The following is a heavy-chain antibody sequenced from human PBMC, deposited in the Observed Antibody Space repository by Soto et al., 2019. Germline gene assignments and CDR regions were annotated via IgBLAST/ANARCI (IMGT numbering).Heavy chain of an antibody. D-gene: IGHD2-15*01. J-gene: IGHJ4*02. CDR2: IYYSGST. V-gene: IGHV4-59*01. CDR3: ARWAATQYYFDY. CDR1: GGSISSYY. Sequence: PSETLSLTCTVSGGSISSYYWSWIRQPPGKGLEWIGYIYYSGSTNYNPSLKRRVTISVDTSKNQFSLKLSSVTASDTAVYYCARWAATQYYFDYWGQGTLVTVSS.